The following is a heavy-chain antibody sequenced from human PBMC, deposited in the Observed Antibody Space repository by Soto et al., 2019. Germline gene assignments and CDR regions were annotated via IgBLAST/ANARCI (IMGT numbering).Heavy chain of an antibody. CDR3: AKEGDYGDYHY. V-gene: IGHV3-30*18. Sequence: QVQLVESGGGVVQPGRSLRLSCAASGFTFSSYGMHWVRQAPGKGLEWVAVISYDGSNKYYADSVKGRFTISRDNSQNTLYLQMNSLRAEDTAVYYCAKEGDYGDYHYWGQGTLVTVSS. CDR2: ISYDGSNK. D-gene: IGHD4-17*01. J-gene: IGHJ4*02. CDR1: GFTFSSYG.